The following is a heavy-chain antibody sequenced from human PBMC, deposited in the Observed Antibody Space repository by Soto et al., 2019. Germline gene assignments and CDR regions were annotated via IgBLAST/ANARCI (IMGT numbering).Heavy chain of an antibody. J-gene: IGHJ6*02. V-gene: IGHV3-11*06. CDR2: ISSSSSYT. Sequence: QVQLVESGGGLVKPGGSLRLSCAASGFTFSDYYMSWIRQAPGKGLEWVSYISSSSSYTNYADSVKGRFTISRDNAKNSLYLQMNSLRAEDTAVHYCARDNYGDGRIYYGMDVWGQGTTVTVSS. CDR1: GFTFSDYY. D-gene: IGHD4-17*01. CDR3: ARDNYGDGRIYYGMDV.